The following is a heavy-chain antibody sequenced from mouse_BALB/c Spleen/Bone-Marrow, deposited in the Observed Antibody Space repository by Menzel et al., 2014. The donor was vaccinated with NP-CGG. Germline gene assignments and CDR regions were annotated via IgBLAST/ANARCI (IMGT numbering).Heavy chain of an antibody. CDR1: GYTFTTYC. CDR3: AGDLDY. J-gene: IGHJ4*01. V-gene: IGHV1-7*01. Sequence: QVQLQQSGAELAKPGASVKMFCKASGYTFTTYCMHWVKQRPGQGLEWIGYINPSTAYTDYNQKFEDKATLTADKSSSTAYMQLSSLTSEDSAVYYCAGDLDYWGQGTSVTVSS. CDR2: INPSTAYT.